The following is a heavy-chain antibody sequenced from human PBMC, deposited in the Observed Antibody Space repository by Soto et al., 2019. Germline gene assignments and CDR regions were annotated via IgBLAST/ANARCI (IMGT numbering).Heavy chain of an antibody. J-gene: IGHJ6*02. D-gene: IGHD6-19*01. CDR2: IDPSDSYT. CDR1: GYSFTSYW. CDR3: ATLAVAGTSTYYCAMDV. V-gene: IGHV5-10-1*01. Sequence: GESLKISCKGSGYSFTSYWISWVRQMPGKGLEWMGRIDPSDSYTNYSPSFQGHVTISADKSISTAYLQWSSLKASDTAMYYCATLAVAGTSTYYCAMDVWGQGTSVTLSS.